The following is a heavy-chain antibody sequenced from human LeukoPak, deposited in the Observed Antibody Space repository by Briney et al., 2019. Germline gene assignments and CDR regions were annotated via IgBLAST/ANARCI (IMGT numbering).Heavy chain of an antibody. CDR3: SRNPRFGYSSSWYY. Sequence: EASVKVSCKASGCTFSSYAISWVRQAPGQGLEWMGGIIPIFGTANYAQKFQGRVTITTDETTTTAYMELIRLGSEDTAVYYCSRNPRFGYSSSWYYWGQGTLVTVSS. V-gene: IGHV1-69*05. D-gene: IGHD6-13*01. CDR1: GCTFSSYA. J-gene: IGHJ4*02. CDR2: IIPIFGTA.